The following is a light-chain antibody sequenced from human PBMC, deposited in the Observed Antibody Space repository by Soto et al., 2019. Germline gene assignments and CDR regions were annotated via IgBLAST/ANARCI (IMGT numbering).Light chain of an antibody. CDR2: GAS. V-gene: IGKV3-15*01. CDR1: QSVSIL. CDR3: HQRQSWPRT. Sequence: EMVLTQSPATLSVSPGERPTLSCRASQSVSILLAWYQQKPGQAPRLLIHGASTRATGFPARFSGSGSGTDFTLAIRDVQPEAFAIYYCHQRQSWPRTFGQGTKVDIK. J-gene: IGKJ1*01.